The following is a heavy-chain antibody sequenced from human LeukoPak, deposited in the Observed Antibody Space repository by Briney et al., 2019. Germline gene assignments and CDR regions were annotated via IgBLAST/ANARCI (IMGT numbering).Heavy chain of an antibody. CDR2: ISGSGGST. CDR1: GFTFSSYG. CDR3: AKDSRGSPKHPRYSYGFLGFAY. Sequence: GGSLRLSCAASGFTFSSYGMSWVRQAPGKGLEWVSAISGSGGSTYYADSVKGRFTISRDNSKNTLYLQMNSLRAEDTAVYYCAKDSRGSPKHPRYSYGFLGFAYWGQGTLVTVSS. D-gene: IGHD5-18*01. J-gene: IGHJ4*02. V-gene: IGHV3-23*01.